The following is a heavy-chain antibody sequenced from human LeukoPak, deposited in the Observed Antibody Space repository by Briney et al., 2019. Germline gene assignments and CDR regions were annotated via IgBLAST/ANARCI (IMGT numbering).Heavy chain of an antibody. CDR2: INPSGGST. D-gene: IGHD3-22*01. CDR3: ARVGSGDSSAYWVGSFDY. Sequence: ASVKVSCKASGYTFTSYYMHWVRQPPAQGLEWMGIINPSGGSTSYAQKFQGRGTMTSDTSTSTVYMELSSLRSEDTAVYYCARVGSGDSSAYWVGSFDYWGQGTLVTVSS. CDR1: GYTFTSYY. V-gene: IGHV1-46*01. J-gene: IGHJ4*02.